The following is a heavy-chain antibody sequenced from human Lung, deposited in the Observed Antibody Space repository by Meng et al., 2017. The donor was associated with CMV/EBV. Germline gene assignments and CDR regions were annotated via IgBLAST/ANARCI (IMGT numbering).Heavy chain of an antibody. CDR1: GYTFTSYD. J-gene: IGHJ4*02. D-gene: IGHD5-12*01. CDR2: MNPNSGNT. V-gene: IGHV1-8*01. Sequence: ASVKVSXKASGYTFTSYDINWVRQATGQGLEWMGWMNPNSGNTGYAQKFQGRVTMTRNTSISTAYMELSSLRSEDTAVYYCARPIVSGYELVSYWGQGTLVTVSS. CDR3: ARPIVSGYELVSY.